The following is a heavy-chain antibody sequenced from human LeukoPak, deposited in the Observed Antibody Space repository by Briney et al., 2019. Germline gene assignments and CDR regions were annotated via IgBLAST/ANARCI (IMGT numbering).Heavy chain of an antibody. CDR1: GYTFTDYY. J-gene: IGHJ3*02. V-gene: IGHV1-2*02. Sequence: ASVKVSCKASGYTFTDYYMNWVRQAPGQGLEWMGWFNPNSGGTNYAQKFQGRVTMTRDTSISTAYMEPSRLRSDDTAVYYCARLTRQGRAFDIWGQGTMVTVSS. CDR3: ARLTRQGRAFDI. CDR2: FNPNSGGT. D-gene: IGHD3-10*01.